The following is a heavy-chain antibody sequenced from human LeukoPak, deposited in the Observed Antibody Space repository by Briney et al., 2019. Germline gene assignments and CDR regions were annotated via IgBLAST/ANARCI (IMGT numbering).Heavy chain of an antibody. J-gene: IGHJ4*02. CDR3: ARPHYDSSGYYYVGFDY. D-gene: IGHD3-22*01. CDR1: GFTFSSYG. V-gene: IGHV3-33*01. CDR2: IWYDGSNK. Sequence: PGRSLRLSCAASGFTFSSYGMHWVRQAPGKGLEWVAVIWYDGSNKYYADSVKGRFTISRDNSKNTLYLQMNSLRAEDTAVYYCARPHYDSSGYYYVGFDYWGQGTLVTVSS.